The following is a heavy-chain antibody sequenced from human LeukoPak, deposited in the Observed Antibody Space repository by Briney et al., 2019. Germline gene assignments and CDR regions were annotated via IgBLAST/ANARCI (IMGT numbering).Heavy chain of an antibody. J-gene: IGHJ4*02. Sequence: GGSLRLSCAASGFTFSIYWMSWVRQAPGKGLEWVASIKQDGSVKHFLDSVKGRFTISRDNSKNTLYLQMNSLRAEDTAVYYCARGGLYYDNPSNKDYWGQGTLVTVSS. CDR1: GFTFSIYW. D-gene: IGHD3-22*01. CDR2: IKQDGSVK. CDR3: ARGGLYYDNPSNKDY. V-gene: IGHV3-7*03.